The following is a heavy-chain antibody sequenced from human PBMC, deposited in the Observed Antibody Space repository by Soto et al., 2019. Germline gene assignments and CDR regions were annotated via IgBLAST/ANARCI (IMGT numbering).Heavy chain of an antibody. Sequence: QVHLVESGGGVVQPGGSLRLSCQVSGFTLSAYTMQWVRQAPGKGLEWLAVMSYDADNYRYAESVKGRFTIARDLSKNTLSLHMTDLRREDTGVDMGAKDPRLRTFGGNSYLKDWGQGTQVTVS. CDR2: MSYDADNY. CDR1: GFTLSAYT. D-gene: IGHD2-21*01. V-gene: IGHV3-30*18. J-gene: IGHJ1*01. CDR3: AKDPRLRTFGGNSYLKD.